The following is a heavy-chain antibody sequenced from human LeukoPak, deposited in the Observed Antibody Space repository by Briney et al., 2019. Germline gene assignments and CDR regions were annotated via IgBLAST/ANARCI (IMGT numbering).Heavy chain of an antibody. J-gene: IGHJ4*02. Sequence: SETLSLTCTVSGGSISSGSYYWSWIRQPPGKGLEWIGEINHSGSTNYNPSLKSRVTISVDTSKNQFSLKLSSVTAADTAVYYCASRYYYDSSGYLDYWGQGTLVTVSS. CDR2: INHSGST. CDR3: ASRYYYDSSGYLDY. V-gene: IGHV4-39*07. CDR1: GGSISSGSYY. D-gene: IGHD3-22*01.